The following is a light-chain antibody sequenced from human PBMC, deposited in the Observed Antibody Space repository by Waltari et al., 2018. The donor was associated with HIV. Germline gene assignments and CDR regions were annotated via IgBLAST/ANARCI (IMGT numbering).Light chain of an antibody. CDR3: CSYTSSDTWV. Sequence: QSALTQPASVSGSPGQSLTVPCPGAGKAVGADDAVSWFQQHPDKAPQLLIFDVAKRPSGISDRFSGSKSGNTASLTISGLQPEDEADYFCCSYTSSDTWVFGGGTKVTVL. CDR1: GKAVGADDA. V-gene: IGLV2-14*03. J-gene: IGLJ3*02. CDR2: DVA.